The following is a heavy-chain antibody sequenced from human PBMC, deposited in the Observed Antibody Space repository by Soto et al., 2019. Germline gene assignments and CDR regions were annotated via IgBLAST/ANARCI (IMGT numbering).Heavy chain of an antibody. J-gene: IGHJ5*02. Sequence: GASVKVSCKASRYTFTSYDIFWVRQSPGQGLEWMGWIKTDSGDTHYPQNFQGRVTLTRDTSFTTAYMELNNLVSDDTAVYYCARRSSTYLNEVIFDPWGQGTLVTVYS. V-gene: IGHV1-2*02. CDR2: IKTDSGDT. CDR3: ARRSSTYLNEVIFDP. D-gene: IGHD2-2*01. CDR1: RYTFTSYD.